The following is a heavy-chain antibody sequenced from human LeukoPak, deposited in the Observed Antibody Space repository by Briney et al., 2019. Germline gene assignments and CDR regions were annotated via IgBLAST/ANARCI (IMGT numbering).Heavy chain of an antibody. CDR2: INAGNGNT. Sequence: GASVTVSCKASGYTFTSYAMHWVRQAPGQRLEWMGWINAGNGNTKYSQKFQGRVTITRDTSASTAYMELSSLRSEDTAVYYCARESAKNWFDPWGQGTLVTVSS. CDR1: GYTFTSYA. V-gene: IGHV1-3*01. CDR3: ARESAKNWFDP. J-gene: IGHJ5*02.